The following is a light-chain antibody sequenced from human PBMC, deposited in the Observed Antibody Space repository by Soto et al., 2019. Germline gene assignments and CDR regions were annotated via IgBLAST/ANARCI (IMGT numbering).Light chain of an antibody. CDR1: TSDVGRYNY. CDR2: DVS. Sequence: QSALTQPASVSGSPGQSITISCTGTTSDVGRYNYVSWYQQHPGKAPKLIIYDVSNRPSGVSNRFSGSKSGNTASLTISGLQAEDEADYYCNSYTSSSTYVFGTGTKV. V-gene: IGLV2-14*01. J-gene: IGLJ1*01. CDR3: NSYTSSSTYV.